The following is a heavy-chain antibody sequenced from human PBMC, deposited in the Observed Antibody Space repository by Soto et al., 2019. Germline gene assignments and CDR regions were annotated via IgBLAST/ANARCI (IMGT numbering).Heavy chain of an antibody. CDR2: IYYSGST. CDR3: ARVPSP. Sequence: TSETLSLTCTVSGGSISSGGYSWTWIRQHPGKGLEWIGYIYYSGSTYYKPSLKSRVTISVDRSKNQFSLKLSSVTAADTAVYYCARVPSPWGQGTLVTVSS. J-gene: IGHJ5*02. V-gene: IGHV4-30-2*01. CDR1: GGSISSGGYS.